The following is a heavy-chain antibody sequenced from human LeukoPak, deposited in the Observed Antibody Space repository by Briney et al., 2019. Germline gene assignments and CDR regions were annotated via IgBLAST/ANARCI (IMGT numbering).Heavy chain of an antibody. CDR1: GGSFSGYY. CDR2: INHSGST. V-gene: IGHV4-34*01. D-gene: IGHD6-19*01. Sequence: SETLSLTCAVYGGSFSGYYWSWIRQPPGKGLEWIGEINHSGSTNYNPSLKSRVTISVDTSKNQFSLKLSSVTAADTAVYYCARESSGWAHYYYYMDVWGKGTTVTVSS. CDR3: ARESSGWAHYYYYMDV. J-gene: IGHJ6*03.